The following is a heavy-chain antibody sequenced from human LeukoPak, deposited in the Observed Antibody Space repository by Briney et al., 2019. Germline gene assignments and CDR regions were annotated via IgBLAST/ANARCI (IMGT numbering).Heavy chain of an antibody. CDR2: IKQDGSEK. CDR1: GFTFSSYG. D-gene: IGHD3-10*01. J-gene: IGHJ4*02. Sequence: GGSLRLSCAASGFTFSSYGMNWVRQAPGKGLEWVANIKQDGSEKYYVDSVKGRFTISRDNAKNPLYLQMNSLRAEDTAVYYCAREVNTMVRGVTLYYFDYWGQGTLVTVSS. V-gene: IGHV3-7*01. CDR3: AREVNTMVRGVTLYYFDY.